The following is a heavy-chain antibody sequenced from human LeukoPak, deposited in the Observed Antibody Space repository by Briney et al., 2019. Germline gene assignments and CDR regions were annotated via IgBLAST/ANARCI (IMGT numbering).Heavy chain of an antibody. D-gene: IGHD2-15*01. CDR1: GFTFSSYG. V-gene: IGHV3-33*06. CDR2: IWYDGSNI. J-gene: IGHJ4*02. CDR3: AQKGGADY. Sequence: GGSLRLSCVASGFTFSSYGMHWVRQAPGKGLEWVALIWYDGSNIYYADSVKGRVTVSRDNSKNTLYLQMNSLRAEDTAVYYCAQKGGADYWGQGTLVTVPS.